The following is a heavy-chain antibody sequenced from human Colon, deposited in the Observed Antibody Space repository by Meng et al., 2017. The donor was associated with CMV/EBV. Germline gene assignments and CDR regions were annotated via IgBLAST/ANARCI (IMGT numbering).Heavy chain of an antibody. D-gene: IGHD3-16*01. CDR3: ARILAGAVGFGAGPIDL. CDR2: ITIRSTFI. J-gene: IGHJ5*02. CDR1: GFPLDSYA. Sequence: GGSLRLSCAASGFPLDSYAFNWVRQTPEKGLEWVSSITIRSTFIYYGQSMKGRFTISRDDAKGSLHLQMNSLRPEDTGVYYCARILAGAVGFGAGPIDLWGRGTQVTVSS. V-gene: IGHV3-21*01.